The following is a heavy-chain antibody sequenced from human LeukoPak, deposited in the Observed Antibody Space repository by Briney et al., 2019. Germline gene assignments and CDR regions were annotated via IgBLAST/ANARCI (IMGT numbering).Heavy chain of an antibody. Sequence: GGSLRLSCAASGFTFSSYVMSWVRQAPGKGLEWVSGISASGGSRYYADSVKGRFTISRDSSKNMLFLHMNSLRAEDTAVYYCARVGDHFHWYLDLWGRGTLVTVSS. CDR2: ISASGGSR. D-gene: IGHD3-3*02. CDR1: GFTFSSYV. V-gene: IGHV3-23*01. CDR3: ARVGDHFHWYLDL. J-gene: IGHJ2*01.